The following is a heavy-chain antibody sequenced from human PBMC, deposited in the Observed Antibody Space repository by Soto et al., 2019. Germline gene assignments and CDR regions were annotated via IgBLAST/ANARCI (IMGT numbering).Heavy chain of an antibody. J-gene: IGHJ4*02. CDR3: ASSSGYSLPFDY. D-gene: IGHD3-22*01. CDR2: IIPIFGTA. V-gene: IGHV1-69*13. CDR1: GGTFSSYA. Sequence: ASVKVSCKASGGTFSSYAISWVRQAPGQGLEWMGGIIPIFGTANYAQKFQGRVTITADESTSTAYMELSSLRSEDTAVYYCASSSGYSLPFDYCGQGTLVTVYS.